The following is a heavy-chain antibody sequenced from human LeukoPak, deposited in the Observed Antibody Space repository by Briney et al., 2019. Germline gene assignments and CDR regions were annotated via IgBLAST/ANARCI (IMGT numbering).Heavy chain of an antibody. CDR1: GGTFSSYA. V-gene: IGHV1-69*06. J-gene: IGHJ5*02. CDR2: IIPIFGTA. Sequence: APVKLSCKASGGTFSSYAISWVRQAPGQGLEWMGGIIPIFGTANYAQKFQGRVTITADKSTSTAYMELSSLRSEDTAVYFCARVPYCSSTSCYFTWFDPWGQGTLVTVSS. D-gene: IGHD2-2*01. CDR3: ARVPYCSSTSCYFTWFDP.